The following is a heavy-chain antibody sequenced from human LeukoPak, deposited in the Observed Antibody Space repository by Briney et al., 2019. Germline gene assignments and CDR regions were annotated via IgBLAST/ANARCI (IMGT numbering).Heavy chain of an antibody. Sequence: ASVKVSCKASVYTFTRYGITWVRQAPGQGLEWMGRISANNGNTNYAQKLQGRVTMTTDTSTSTAYMELRSLRSDDRAVYYCARGLTTLDYWGQGTLVTVSS. CDR1: VYTFTRYG. CDR3: ARGLTTLDY. D-gene: IGHD4-11*01. J-gene: IGHJ4*02. V-gene: IGHV1-18*01. CDR2: ISANNGNT.